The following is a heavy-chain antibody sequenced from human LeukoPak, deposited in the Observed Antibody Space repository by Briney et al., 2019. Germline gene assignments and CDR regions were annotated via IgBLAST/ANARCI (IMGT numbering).Heavy chain of an antibody. V-gene: IGHV3-23*01. D-gene: IGHD1-26*01. CDR1: GFDFSSYA. Sequence: GGSLRLSCVASGFDFSSYAMTWVRQAPGKGLERVSSIGANAARTYYAESVKGRFTTSRENSKNTLSLQMNSLRAEDTALYYCAKDPLGGGSSLINWFDSWGQGVWVTVSS. CDR3: AKDPLGGGSSLINWFDS. CDR2: IGANAART. J-gene: IGHJ5*01.